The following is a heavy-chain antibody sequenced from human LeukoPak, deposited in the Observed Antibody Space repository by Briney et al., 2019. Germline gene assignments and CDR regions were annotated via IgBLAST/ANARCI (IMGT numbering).Heavy chain of an antibody. V-gene: IGHV1-18*01. Sequence: GASVKVSCKASGYTFTSYGISWVRQAPGQGLEWMGWISAYNGNTNYAQKLQGRVTMTTDTSTSTAYMELRSLRSDDTAVYYRAREWYSSGWDAFDIWGQGTMVTVSS. J-gene: IGHJ3*02. CDR2: ISAYNGNT. D-gene: IGHD6-19*01. CDR1: GYTFTSYG. CDR3: AREWYSSGWDAFDI.